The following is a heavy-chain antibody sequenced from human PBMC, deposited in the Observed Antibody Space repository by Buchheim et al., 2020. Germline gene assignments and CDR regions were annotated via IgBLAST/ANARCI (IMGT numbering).Heavy chain of an antibody. CDR1: EFTFSDYS. D-gene: IGHD3-22*01. CDR2: ISSSTHKI. Sequence: EVQLVESGGDLVQPGGSLRLSCTASEFTFSDYSMNWVRQAPGKGLEWVSYISSSTHKIYYADSVKGRFTISRDNAKNYLSLQMNSLRDEDTAVYYCARGHYFDSSGYWGFDYWGQGTL. V-gene: IGHV3-48*02. J-gene: IGHJ4*02. CDR3: ARGHYFDSSGYWGFDY.